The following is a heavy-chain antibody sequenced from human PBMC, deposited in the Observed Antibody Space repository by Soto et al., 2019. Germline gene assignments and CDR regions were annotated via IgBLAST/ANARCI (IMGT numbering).Heavy chain of an antibody. Sequence: QVQLVESGGGVVQPGRSLRLSCAASGFTFSSYAMHWVRQAPGKGLEWVAVISYDGSNKYYADSVKGRFTSSRDNSKNTLYLQMNSLRAEDTAVYYCARAIVVFSSRPYYYYGMDVWGQGTTVTVSS. CDR3: ARAIVVFSSRPYYYYGMDV. J-gene: IGHJ6*02. V-gene: IGHV3-30-3*01. D-gene: IGHD3-22*01. CDR2: ISYDGSNK. CDR1: GFTFSSYA.